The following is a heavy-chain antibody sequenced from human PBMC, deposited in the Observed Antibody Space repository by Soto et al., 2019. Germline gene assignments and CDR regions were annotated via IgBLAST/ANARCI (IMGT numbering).Heavy chain of an antibody. Sequence: PGGSLRLSCAASGFTFSSYGMHWVRQAPGKGLEWVAVISYDGSNKYYADSVKGRFTISRDNSKNTLYLQMNSLRAEDTAVYYCAKETTPYSSGWNGAVFDYWGQGTLVTVSS. V-gene: IGHV3-30*18. D-gene: IGHD6-19*01. J-gene: IGHJ4*02. CDR2: ISYDGSNK. CDR1: GFTFSSYG. CDR3: AKETTPYSSGWNGAVFDY.